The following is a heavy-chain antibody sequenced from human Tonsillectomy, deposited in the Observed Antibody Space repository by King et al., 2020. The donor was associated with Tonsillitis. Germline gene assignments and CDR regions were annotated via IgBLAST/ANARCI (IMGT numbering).Heavy chain of an antibody. CDR3: AKDFHPAVTTSPYYYSYYGMHV. Sequence: VQLVESGGGLVQPGRSLRLSCAASGFTFDDYAMHWVRQAPGKGLEWVSGISRNSASIGYADSVKGRFTISRDNAKNSLYLQMNSLRTEDTALYYCAKDFHPAVTTSPYYYSYYGMHVWGEGPTVTVSS. V-gene: IGHV3-9*01. CDR2: ISRNSASI. J-gene: IGHJ6*04. D-gene: IGHD4-11*01. CDR1: GFTFDDYA.